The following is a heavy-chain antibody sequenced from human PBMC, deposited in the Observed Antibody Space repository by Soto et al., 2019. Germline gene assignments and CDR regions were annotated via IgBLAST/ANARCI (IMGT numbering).Heavy chain of an antibody. D-gene: IGHD3-3*01. CDR1: GFTFSSYA. V-gene: IGHV3-23*01. J-gene: IGHJ3*02. CDR2: ISGSGGST. Sequence: HPVGSLRLSCAASGFTFSSYAMSWVRQAPGKGLEWVSAISGSGGSTYYADSVKGRFTISRDNSKNTLYLQMNSLRAEDTAVYYCAKGQRFLEWLCAFDIWGQGTMVTVSS. CDR3: AKGQRFLEWLCAFDI.